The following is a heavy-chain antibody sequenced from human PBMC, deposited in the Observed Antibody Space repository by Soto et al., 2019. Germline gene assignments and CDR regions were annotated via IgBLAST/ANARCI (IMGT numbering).Heavy chain of an antibody. Sequence: VGVATEKGLEWVSTIGTAGDTYYPGSVKGRFTIARENAKNSLYLQMNSLRAEDTAVFYCAGGRLISLSDFDYWGQGTLVTVSS. V-gene: IGHV3-13*01. CDR2: IGTAGDT. J-gene: IGHJ4*02. CDR3: AGGRLISLSDFDY. D-gene: IGHD2-21*02.